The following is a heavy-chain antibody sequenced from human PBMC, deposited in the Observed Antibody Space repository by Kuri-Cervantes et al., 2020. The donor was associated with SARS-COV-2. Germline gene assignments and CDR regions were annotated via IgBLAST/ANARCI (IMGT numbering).Heavy chain of an antibody. CDR3: ARGSSSSSNYYYYGMDV. V-gene: IGHV1-18*04. Sequence: ASVKVSCKASGYTFTSYGISWVRQAPGQGLEWMGWISAYNGNTNYAQKLQGRVTMTTDTSTSKAYMELRSLRSDDTAVYYCARGSSSSSNYYYYGMDVWGQGTTGHRLL. J-gene: IGHJ6*02. CDR2: ISAYNGNT. CDR1: GYTFTSYG. D-gene: IGHD6-6*01.